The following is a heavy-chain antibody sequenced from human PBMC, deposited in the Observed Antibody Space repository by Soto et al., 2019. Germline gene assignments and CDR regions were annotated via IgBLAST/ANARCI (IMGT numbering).Heavy chain of an antibody. V-gene: IGHV3-7*01. D-gene: IGHD3-10*01. J-gene: IGHJ4*02. Sequence: EVHLVESGGGLVQPGGSLRLSCAASGFTFSDYWMSWVRQAPGKGLGRVANIKQDGSEKYFVDSVKGRFTTSRDNAKNSLYLQMNSLRAEDTAVYYCARDGGFYFDYWGQGTLVTVSS. CDR1: GFTFSDYW. CDR3: ARDGGFYFDY. CDR2: IKQDGSEK.